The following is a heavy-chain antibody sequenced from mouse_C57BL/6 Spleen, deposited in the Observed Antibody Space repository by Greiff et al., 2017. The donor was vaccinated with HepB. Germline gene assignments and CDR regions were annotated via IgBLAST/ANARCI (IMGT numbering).Heavy chain of an antibody. CDR2: IRNKANGYTT. D-gene: IGHD2-3*01. CDR1: GFTFTDYY. Sequence: EVKLVESGGGLVQPGGSLSLSCAASGFTFTDYYMSWVRQPPGKALEWLGFIRNKANGYTTEYSASVKGRFTISRDNSQSILYLQMNALRAEDSATYYCARLGLLGAMDYWGQGTSVTVSS. J-gene: IGHJ4*01. V-gene: IGHV7-3*01. CDR3: ARLGLLGAMDY.